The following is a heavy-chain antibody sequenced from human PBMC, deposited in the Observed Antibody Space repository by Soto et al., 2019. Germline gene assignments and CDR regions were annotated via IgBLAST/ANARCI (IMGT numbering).Heavy chain of an antibody. CDR3: ARERELRFLHGYYFDY. Sequence: QVQLVESGGGVVQPGRSLRLSCAASGFTSSSYAMHGVRQAPGKGLEGGAVISYDGSNKYYADSVKGRFTISRDNSKNTLYLQMNSLRAEDTAVYYCARERELRFLHGYYFDYWGQGTLVTVSS. CDR2: ISYDGSNK. V-gene: IGHV3-30-3*01. D-gene: IGHD3-3*01. CDR1: GFTSSSYA. J-gene: IGHJ4*02.